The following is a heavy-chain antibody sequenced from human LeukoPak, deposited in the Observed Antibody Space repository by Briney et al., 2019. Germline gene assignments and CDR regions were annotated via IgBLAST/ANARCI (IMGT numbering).Heavy chain of an antibody. CDR2: IKSETDGGTT. Sequence: GGSLRLSCAASGFTFSNAWMSWVRQAPGKGLEGVGRIKSETDGGTTDYAAPVKGRFTISRDDLKNTLYLQMNSLKTEDTAVYYCLGNSPQFDYWGQGTLVTVSS. CDR1: GFTFSNAW. CDR3: LGNSPQFDY. J-gene: IGHJ4*02. D-gene: IGHD4-23*01. V-gene: IGHV3-15*01.